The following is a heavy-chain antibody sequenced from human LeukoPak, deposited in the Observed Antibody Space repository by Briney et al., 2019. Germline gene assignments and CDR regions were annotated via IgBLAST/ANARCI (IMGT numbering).Heavy chain of an antibody. CDR2: IKSDGKT. V-gene: IGHV3-74*01. J-gene: IGHJ1*01. CDR1: GFSFSSYW. D-gene: IGHD3-22*01. Sequence: GGSLRLSCAASGFSFSSYWMHWVRQAPGKGLVWVSRIKSDGKTNYADSVKGRFTISRDNAKNTVSLQMNSLRAEDTGGYYCARAPSEIGGYYPEYFRHWGQGTLVTVSS. CDR3: ARAPSEIGGYYPEYFRH.